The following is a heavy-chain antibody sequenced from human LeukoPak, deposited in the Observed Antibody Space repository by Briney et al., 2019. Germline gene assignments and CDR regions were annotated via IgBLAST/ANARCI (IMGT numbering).Heavy chain of an antibody. CDR2: MNPKSGNT. Sequence: ASVKVSCKTSGYIFRNYDINWVRQATGQRLEWMGWMNPKSGNTGYARSFRVRVTKTRATSLSTASLELCSLTSDDTAVYYCARATPGGLHGYSFDYWGQGTVVTVFS. CDR3: ARATPGGLHGYSFDY. V-gene: IGHV1-8*01. J-gene: IGHJ4*02. CDR1: GYIFRNYD. D-gene: IGHD1-1*01.